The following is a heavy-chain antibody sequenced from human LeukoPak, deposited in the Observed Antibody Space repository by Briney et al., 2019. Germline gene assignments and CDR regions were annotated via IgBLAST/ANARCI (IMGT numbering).Heavy chain of an antibody. D-gene: IGHD3-10*01. CDR1: GFTFSSYE. CDR3: ARSHGSGSHDY. V-gene: IGHV3-48*03. CDR2: ISSSGSTI. Sequence: QAGGSLRLSCAASGFTFSSYEMNWVRQAPGKGLEWVSYISSSGSTIYYADSVKGRFTISRDNSKNTLYLQMNSLRAEDTAVYYCARSHGSGSHDYWGQGTLVTVSS. J-gene: IGHJ4*02.